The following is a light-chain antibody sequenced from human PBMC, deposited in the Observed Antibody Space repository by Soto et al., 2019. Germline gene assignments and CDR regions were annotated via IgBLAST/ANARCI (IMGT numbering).Light chain of an antibody. V-gene: IGLV2-8*01. CDR1: SSDVASYNY. CDR2: EVS. CDR3: SAHVGSGI. J-gene: IGLJ2*01. Sequence: QSALTQPPSASGSPGQSVTISCSGTSSDVASYNYVSWYQQHPGKAPKLIIYEVSKRPSGVPDRFSGSKSGDTASLTVSGLQAEDEADYYCSAHVGSGIFGGRTQLTVL.